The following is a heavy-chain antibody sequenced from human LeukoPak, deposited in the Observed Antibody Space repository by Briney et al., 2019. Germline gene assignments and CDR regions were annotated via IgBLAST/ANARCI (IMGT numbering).Heavy chain of an antibody. Sequence: GASVKVSCKVSGYTLTELSMHWVRQAPGKGLEWMGGFDPEDGETIYAQKFQGRVTMTEDTSTDTAYMELGSLRSEDTAVYYCATDLTVTTPFDYWGQGTLVTVSS. CDR3: ATDLTVTTPFDY. CDR2: FDPEDGET. CDR1: GYTLTELS. V-gene: IGHV1-24*01. J-gene: IGHJ4*02. D-gene: IGHD4-17*01.